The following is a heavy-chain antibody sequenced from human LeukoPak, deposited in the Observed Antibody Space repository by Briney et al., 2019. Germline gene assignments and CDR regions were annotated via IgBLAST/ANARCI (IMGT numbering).Heavy chain of an antibody. V-gene: IGHV4-59*01. D-gene: IGHD2-2*01. CDR1: GGSISGYY. CDR2: IYFSGST. Sequence: RAETETLPCTVSGGSISGYYWNWIRQPPGKGLEWIGYIYFSGSTNHNPSLKSRVSISVDTYKNQFSLKLSSVTAADTAVYYCERSRRSAMDYWGQGTMVSVSS. CDR3: ERSRRSAMDY. J-gene: IGHJ4*02.